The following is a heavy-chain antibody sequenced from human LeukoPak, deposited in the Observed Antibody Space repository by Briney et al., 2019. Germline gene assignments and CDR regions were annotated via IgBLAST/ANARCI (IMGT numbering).Heavy chain of an antibody. CDR1: GYSFTSYW. CDR2: IYPGDSDT. D-gene: IGHD3-22*01. Sequence: PGESLKISCKGSGYSFTSYWIGWVRQMPGKGLEWMGIIYPGDSDTRCSPSFQGQVTISADKSISTAYLQWSSLKASDTAMYYCARHGRGNYYDSSGYYGPVVYWGQGTLVTVSS. J-gene: IGHJ4*02. CDR3: ARHGRGNYYDSSGYYGPVVY. V-gene: IGHV5-51*01.